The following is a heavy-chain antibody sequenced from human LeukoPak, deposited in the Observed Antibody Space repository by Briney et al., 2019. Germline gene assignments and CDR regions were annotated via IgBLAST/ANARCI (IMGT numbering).Heavy chain of an antibody. CDR2: IKVDGSEK. D-gene: IGHD2-21*01. J-gene: IGHJ4*02. Sequence: GGSLRLSCAASGFTFSSSWMSWVRRAPGKGLEWVANIKVDGSEKYYVASVKGRFTISRDNAKNSLYLQLNSLRAEDTAVYYCARGPSYCGGNCYYYFDYWGQGTLVSVSS. CDR1: GFTFSSSW. V-gene: IGHV3-7*01. CDR3: ARGPSYCGGNCYYYFDY.